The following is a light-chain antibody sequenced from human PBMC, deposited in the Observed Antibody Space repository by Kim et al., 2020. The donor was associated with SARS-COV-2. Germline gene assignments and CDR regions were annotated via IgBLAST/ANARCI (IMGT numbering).Light chain of an antibody. Sequence: LGQTVRLTCQGDSLRSYYASWYQQQPGQAPVLVIYGKNTRPSGIPDRFSGSSSGNTASLTITGARAEDEADYYCNSRDSTSNHVVFGGGTKLTVL. CDR2: GKN. CDR1: SLRSYY. CDR3: NSRDSTSNHVV. V-gene: IGLV3-19*01. J-gene: IGLJ2*01.